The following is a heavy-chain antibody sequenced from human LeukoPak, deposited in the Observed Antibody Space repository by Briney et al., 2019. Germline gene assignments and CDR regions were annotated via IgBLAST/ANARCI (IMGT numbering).Heavy chain of an antibody. J-gene: IGHJ4*02. CDR3: ATTTIRLGY. D-gene: IGHD1-26*01. CDR1: GGSFSGYY. CDR2: ISPIGSI. Sequence: SETLSLTCAVYGGSFSGYYWSWIRQPAGKGLEWIGRISPIGSINYNPSLRSRGTISVDTSKNQFSLKPSSVTAADTAVYYCATTTIRLGYWGQGTLVTVSS. V-gene: IGHV4-59*10.